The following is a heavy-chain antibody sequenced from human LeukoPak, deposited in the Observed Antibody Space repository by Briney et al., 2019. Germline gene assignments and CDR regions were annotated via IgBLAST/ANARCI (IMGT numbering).Heavy chain of an antibody. D-gene: IGHD3-10*01. CDR1: GFTFSSYA. Sequence: GGPLRLSCEASGFTFSSYAMSWVRQAPGKGLKWVPLISYDGSNKYYADSVKGRFTISRDNSKNTLYLQMNSLRAEDTAVYYCARSAATLLWFGESTRFDYWGQGTLVTVSS. CDR3: ARSAATLLWFGESTRFDY. J-gene: IGHJ4*02. V-gene: IGHV3-30*04. CDR2: ISYDGSNK.